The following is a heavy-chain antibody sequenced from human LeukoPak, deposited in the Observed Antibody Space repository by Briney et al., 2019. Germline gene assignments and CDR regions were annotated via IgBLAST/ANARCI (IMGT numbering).Heavy chain of an antibody. Sequence: RESLKISCKGSGYRFSTYWIGCVRQMPGKGREWMGIMYLGDSDTRYSPSFQGQVTISADKSITTAYLQWSSLKASDTAMYYCARGTYNWNIIDYWGQGTLVTVSS. V-gene: IGHV5-51*01. J-gene: IGHJ4*02. CDR3: ARGTYNWNIIDY. CDR1: GYRFSTYW. CDR2: MYLGDSDT. D-gene: IGHD1/OR15-1a*01.